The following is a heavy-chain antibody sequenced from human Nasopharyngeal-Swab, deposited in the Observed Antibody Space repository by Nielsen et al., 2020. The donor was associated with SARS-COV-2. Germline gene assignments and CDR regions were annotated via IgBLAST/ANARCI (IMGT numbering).Heavy chain of an antibody. CDR2: INSDGSST. J-gene: IGHJ4*02. Sequence: GGSLRLSCAASGFTFSSYWMHWVRQAPGKGLVWVSRINSDGSSTSYADSVKGRFTISRDNAKNSLYLQMNSLRAEDTAVYYCARTASQYCSGGSCYFPLDYWGQGTLVTVSS. CDR3: ARTASQYCSGGSCYFPLDY. CDR1: GFTFSSYW. V-gene: IGHV3-74*01. D-gene: IGHD2-15*01.